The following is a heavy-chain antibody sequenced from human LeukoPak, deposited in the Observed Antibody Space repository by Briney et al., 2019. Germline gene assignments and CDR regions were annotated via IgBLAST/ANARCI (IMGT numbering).Heavy chain of an antibody. CDR3: AKEVYYYGSGSYYNAIDY. CDR2: ISGSGGST. CDR1: GFTFSSYA. D-gene: IGHD3-10*01. Sequence: GGSLRLSCAASGFTFSSYAMSWVRQAPGKGLEWVSAISGSGGSTYYADSVKGRFTISGDNSKNTLYLQMNSLRAEDTAVYYCAKEVYYYGSGSYYNAIDYWGQGTLVTVSS. V-gene: IGHV3-23*01. J-gene: IGHJ4*02.